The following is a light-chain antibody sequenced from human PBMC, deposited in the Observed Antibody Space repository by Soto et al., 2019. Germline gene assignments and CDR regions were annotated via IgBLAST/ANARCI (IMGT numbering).Light chain of an antibody. Sequence: QSVLTQPPSAPGTPGQRITFSCSGSSSNIGDNPVNWYQQLPGAAPKLLIYINDQRPSGVPDRFSGSKSGTSASLAISGLQPEDEADYYCAAWDDSLNALFGTGTKATVL. CDR3: AAWDDSLNAL. V-gene: IGLV1-44*01. CDR2: IND. J-gene: IGLJ1*01. CDR1: SSNIGDNP.